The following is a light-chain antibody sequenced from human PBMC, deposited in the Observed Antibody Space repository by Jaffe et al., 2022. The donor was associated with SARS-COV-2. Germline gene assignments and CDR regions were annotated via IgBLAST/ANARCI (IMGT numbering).Light chain of an antibody. CDR3: MQAAQTPRT. J-gene: IGKJ1*01. Sequence: DIVMIQSPLSLPVTPGEPASISCRSSQSLLHSNGYNYLDWYLQKPGQSPHLLIYLGSNRASGVPDRFSGSGSGTDFTLKISRVEAEDVGVYYCMQAAQTPRTFGQGTKVEIK. CDR2: LGS. V-gene: IGKV2-28*01. CDR1: QSLLHSNGYNY.